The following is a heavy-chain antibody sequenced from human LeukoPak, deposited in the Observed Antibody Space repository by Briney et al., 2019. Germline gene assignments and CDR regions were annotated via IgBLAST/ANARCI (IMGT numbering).Heavy chain of an antibody. V-gene: IGHV3-15*01. CDR3: TTELERGYCSSTSCYLDYFDY. CDR1: GFTFSNAW. CDR2: IKSKTDGGTT. Sequence: GGSLRLSCAASGFTFSNAWMSWVRQAPGKGLEWVGRIKSKTDGGTTDYAAPVKGRFTISRDDSKNTLYLQMNSLKTEDTAVYYCTTELERGYCSSTSCYLDYFDYWGQGTLVTVSS. D-gene: IGHD2-2*01. J-gene: IGHJ4*02.